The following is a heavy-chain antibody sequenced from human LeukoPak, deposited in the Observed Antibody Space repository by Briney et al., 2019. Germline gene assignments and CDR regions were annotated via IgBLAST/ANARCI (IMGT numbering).Heavy chain of an antibody. CDR3: TRGSLGRAVMVLDY. J-gene: IGHJ4*01. Sequence: SETLTLTCTVSGGTISSGSYNWNWIRQPPGKELEWIGYIYRSGSTNNNPSLKNRTTMSLNTSKNQFSLKLSSVTAADTAVYYWTRGSLGRAVMVLDYWGQGTLVTVSS. CDR2: IYRSGST. D-gene: IGHD3-10*01. CDR1: GGTISSGSYN. V-gene: IGHV4-61*01.